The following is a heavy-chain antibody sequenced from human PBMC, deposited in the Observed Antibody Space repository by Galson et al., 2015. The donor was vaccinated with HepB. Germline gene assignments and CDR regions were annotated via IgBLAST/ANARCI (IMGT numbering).Heavy chain of an antibody. CDR1: GFSLSTSGVG. CDR3: AHSATIFRVGKRVVADY. Sequence: PALVKPTQTLTLTCTFSGFSLSTSGVGVGWIRQPPGKALEWLALIYCDDDKRYSPSLKSRLTITKDTSKNQVVLTMTNMDPVDTATYYCAHSATIFRVGKRVVADYWGQGTLVTVSS. V-gene: IGHV2-5*02. D-gene: IGHD3-3*01. CDR2: IYCDDDK. J-gene: IGHJ4*02.